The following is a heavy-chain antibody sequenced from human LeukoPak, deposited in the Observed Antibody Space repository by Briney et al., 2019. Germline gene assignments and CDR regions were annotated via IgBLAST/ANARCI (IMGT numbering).Heavy chain of an antibody. CDR1: GFTFNLAW. CDR2: IKSSGSGGTT. CDR3: AKVRDPNTWSLDY. Sequence: PGGSLRLSCAASGFTFNLAWMTWVRQAPGKGLEWVGRIKSSGSGGTTDFAAPVKDRFTIPRDDSKSTLYLQMSSLKTEDTAVYFCAKVRDPNTWSLDYWGQGALVIVSS. D-gene: IGHD3-9*01. J-gene: IGHJ4*02. V-gene: IGHV3-15*01.